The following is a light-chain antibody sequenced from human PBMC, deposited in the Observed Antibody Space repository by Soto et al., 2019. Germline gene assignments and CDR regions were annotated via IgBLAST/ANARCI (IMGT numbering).Light chain of an antibody. CDR1: QSVSSY. Sequence: EIVLTQSPATLSLSPGERATLSCRASQSVSSYLAWYQQKPGQAPRLLIYDASHRATGIPARFSGSGSGTDLTITISRLEPEDFAVYYCQQRSTWPTFGPGTKVDIK. CDR2: DAS. J-gene: IGKJ3*01. CDR3: QQRSTWPT. V-gene: IGKV3-11*01.